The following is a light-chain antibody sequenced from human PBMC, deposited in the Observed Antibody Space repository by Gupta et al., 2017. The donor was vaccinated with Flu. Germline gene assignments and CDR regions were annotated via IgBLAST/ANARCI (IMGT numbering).Light chain of an antibody. J-gene: IGKJ3*01. CDR2: GAS. V-gene: IGKV1-27*01. Sequence: SPSSLSASIGDRVNSTCRESQEISNCLEWYQRKPGQVPKLILRGASKGIVGGSFRFSGRGYARDFTLTSNHRQYEDVASYCVQTYFLPRTFGHGTMVDIK. CDR1: QEISNC. CDR3: QTYFLPRT.